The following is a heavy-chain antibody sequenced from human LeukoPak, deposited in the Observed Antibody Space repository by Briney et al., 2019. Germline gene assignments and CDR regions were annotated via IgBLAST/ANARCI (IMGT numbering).Heavy chain of an antibody. CDR3: AKDSVGFIAVAGGIDY. Sequence: GGSLRLSCAASGFTFSSYGMHWVRQAPGKGLEWMAVISYDGSNKYYADSVKGRFTISRDNSKNTLYLQMNSLRAEDTAVYYCAKDSVGFIAVAGGIDYWGQGTLVTVSS. V-gene: IGHV3-30*18. CDR1: GFTFSSYG. D-gene: IGHD6-19*01. CDR2: ISYDGSNK. J-gene: IGHJ4*02.